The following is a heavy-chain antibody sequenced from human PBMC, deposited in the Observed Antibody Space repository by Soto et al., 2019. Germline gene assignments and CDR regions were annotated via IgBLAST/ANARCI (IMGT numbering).Heavy chain of an antibody. Sequence: GGSLRLSCAASGFTFSDYYMSWIRQAPGKGLEWVSYISSSGSTIYYADSVKGRFTISRDNAKNSLYLQMNSLRAEDTAVYHCARIRYYDSGSSINWFDPWGQGALVTVSS. J-gene: IGHJ5*02. D-gene: IGHD3-10*01. CDR1: GFTFSDYY. CDR2: ISSSGSTI. CDR3: ARIRYYDSGSSINWFDP. V-gene: IGHV3-11*01.